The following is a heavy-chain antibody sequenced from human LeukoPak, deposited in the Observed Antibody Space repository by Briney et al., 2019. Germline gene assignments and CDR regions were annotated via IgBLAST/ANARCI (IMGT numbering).Heavy chain of an antibody. Sequence: GSSVKVSCKASGGTFSSYAISWVRQAPGQGLEWMGRIIPIFGTANYAQKFQGRVTITADKSTSTAYMELSSLRSEDTAVYYCARAPTYYYDSSCEGYFDYWGQGTLVTVSS. CDR2: IIPIFGTA. V-gene: IGHV1-69*06. CDR3: ARAPTYYYDSSCEGYFDY. CDR1: GGTFSSYA. D-gene: IGHD3-22*01. J-gene: IGHJ4*02.